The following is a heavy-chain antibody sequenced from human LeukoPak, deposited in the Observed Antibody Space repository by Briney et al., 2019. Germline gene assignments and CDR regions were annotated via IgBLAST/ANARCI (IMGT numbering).Heavy chain of an antibody. CDR2: ISYDGSNK. J-gene: IGHJ4*02. Sequence: GRSLRLSCAASGFTFSSYGMHWVRQAPGKGLEWVAVISYDGSNKYYADSVKGRFTISRDNSKNTLYLQMNSLRAEDTAVYYCAKVAGSGSFKYYFDYWGQGTLVTVSS. V-gene: IGHV3-30*18. CDR3: AKVAGSGSFKYYFDY. CDR1: GFTFSSYG. D-gene: IGHD3-10*01.